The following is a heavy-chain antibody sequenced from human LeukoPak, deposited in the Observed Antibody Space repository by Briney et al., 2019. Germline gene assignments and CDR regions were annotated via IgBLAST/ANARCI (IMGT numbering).Heavy chain of an antibody. Sequence: SETLSLTCTVSGGSISSSSYYWGWIRQPPGKGLEWIGSIYYSGSTYYNPSLKSRVTISVDTSKNQFSLKLSSVTAADTAVYYCASYYYDSSAYYGPFDYWGQGTLVTVSS. CDR2: IYYSGST. D-gene: IGHD3-22*01. CDR1: GGSISSSSYY. CDR3: ASYYYDSSAYYGPFDY. J-gene: IGHJ4*02. V-gene: IGHV4-39*01.